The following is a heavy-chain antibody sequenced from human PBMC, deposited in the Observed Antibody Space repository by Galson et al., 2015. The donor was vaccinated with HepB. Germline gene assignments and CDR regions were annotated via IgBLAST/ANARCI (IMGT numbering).Heavy chain of an antibody. CDR1: GFTFSSYS. V-gene: IGHV3-23*01. D-gene: IGHD1-1*01. CDR3: ARKGGPTTDIGNFFDY. J-gene: IGHJ4*02. CDR2: ITEGDGVNT. Sequence: SLRLSCAASGFTFSSYSMNWVRQAPGKGLEWVSAITEGDGVNTYYADSVKGRFTISRDNSKNIVYLQMTSLRVEDTALYYCARKGGPTTDIGNFFDYWGQGTLVTVSS.